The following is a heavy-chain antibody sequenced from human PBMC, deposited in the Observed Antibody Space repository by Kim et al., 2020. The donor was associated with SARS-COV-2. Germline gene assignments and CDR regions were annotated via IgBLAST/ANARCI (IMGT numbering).Heavy chain of an antibody. D-gene: IGHD4-4*01. CDR3: ARGRGITTQPHAFDV. V-gene: IGHV3-74*01. J-gene: IGHJ3*01. Sequence: DSVKSRFTATRGNAKNTLYLQMNSLRAEDTTVYYCARGRGITTQPHAFDVWGQGTMVTVSS.